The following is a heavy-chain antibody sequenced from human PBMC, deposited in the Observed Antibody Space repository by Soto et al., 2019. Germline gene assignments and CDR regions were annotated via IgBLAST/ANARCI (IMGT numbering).Heavy chain of an antibody. CDR2: INQDGSEK. CDR3: VREGATATRIYGLDV. J-gene: IGHJ6*02. V-gene: IGHV3-7*03. CDR1: GFTFSTYW. Sequence: GGSLRLSCAASGFTFSTYWMTWVRQAPGKGLEWVANINQDGSEKSFMDSVKGRLTISRDNAKNSVYLQMNSLRAEDTAVYYCVREGATATRIYGLDVWGRGTTVTVSS. D-gene: IGHD1-1*01.